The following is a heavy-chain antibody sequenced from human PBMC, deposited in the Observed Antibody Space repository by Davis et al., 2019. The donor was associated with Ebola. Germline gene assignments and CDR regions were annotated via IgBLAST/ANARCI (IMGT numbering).Heavy chain of an antibody. J-gene: IGHJ6*02. D-gene: IGHD2-8*02. V-gene: IGHV1-18*01. CDR2: ISAYNGNT. CDR1: GGTFSSYA. Sequence: ASVKVSCKASGGTFSSYAISWVRQAPGQGLEWMGWISAYNGNTNYAQKLQGRVTMTTDTSTSTAYMELRSLRSEDTAVYYCARGGVDRDYYYGMDVWGQGTTVTVSS. CDR3: ARGGVDRDYYYGMDV.